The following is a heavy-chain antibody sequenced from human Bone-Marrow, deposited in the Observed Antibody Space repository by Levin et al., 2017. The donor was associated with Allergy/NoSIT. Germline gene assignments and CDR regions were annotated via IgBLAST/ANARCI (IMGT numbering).Heavy chain of an antibody. CDR3: AKERGYCANTSCQWRYFYYYGMDV. CDR2: ISYDGSHQ. V-gene: IGHV3-30*18. CDR1: GFAFSSYG. D-gene: IGHD2-2*01. J-gene: IGHJ6*02. Sequence: PGGSLRLSCAASGFAFSSYGMHWVRQAPGKGLEWVAVISYDGSHQYYADSVKGRFTISRDNSKNTLYLQMNNLRSEDTAVYYCAKERGYCANTSCQWRYFYYYGMDVWGPGTTVTVSS.